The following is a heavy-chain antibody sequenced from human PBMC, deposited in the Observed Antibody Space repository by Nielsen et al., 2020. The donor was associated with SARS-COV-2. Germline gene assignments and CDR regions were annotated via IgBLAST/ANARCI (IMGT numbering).Heavy chain of an antibody. CDR2: IKPGGSEK. CDR3: ARDWSRAFDV. J-gene: IGHJ3*01. Sequence: GESLKISCAASAFSFNTYSMSWVRQVPGKGLEWVADIKPGGSEKFYVDSVKGRFTISRDNAKNSMSLQMNSLRVEDTAVYYCARDWSRAFDVWGQGTMVTVSS. V-gene: IGHV3-7*01. CDR1: AFSFNTYS.